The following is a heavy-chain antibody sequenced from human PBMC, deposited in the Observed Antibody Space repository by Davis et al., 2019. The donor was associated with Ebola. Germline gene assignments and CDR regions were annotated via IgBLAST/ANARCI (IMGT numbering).Heavy chain of an antibody. Sequence: SHTLSLTCAVYGGSFSGYYWSWIRQPPGKGLEWIGEINHSGSTNYNPSLKSRVTISVDTSKNQFSLKLSSVTAADTAVYYCARGRGVVAATRYYFDYWGQGTLVTVSS. CDR1: GGSFSGYY. CDR2: INHSGST. CDR3: ARGRGVVAATRYYFDY. J-gene: IGHJ4*02. V-gene: IGHV4-34*01. D-gene: IGHD2-15*01.